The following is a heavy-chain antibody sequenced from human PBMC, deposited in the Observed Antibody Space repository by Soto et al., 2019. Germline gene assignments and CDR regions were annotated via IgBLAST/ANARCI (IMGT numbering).Heavy chain of an antibody. CDR2: IIPIFGTA. CDR3: AIAVAGYNWFDP. V-gene: IGHV1-69*13. Sequence: GASVKVSCKASGGTFSSYAISWVRQAPGQGLEWMGGIIPIFGTANYAQKFQGRVTITADESTSTAYMELSSLRSEDTAVYYCAIAVAGYNWFDPWGQGTLVTVSS. D-gene: IGHD6-19*01. CDR1: GGTFSSYA. J-gene: IGHJ5*02.